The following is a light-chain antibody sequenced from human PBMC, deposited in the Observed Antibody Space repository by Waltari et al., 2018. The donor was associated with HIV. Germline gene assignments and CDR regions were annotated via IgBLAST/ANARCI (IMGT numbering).Light chain of an antibody. CDR3: EVWDSSSDHPGV. V-gene: IGLV3-12*02. CDR1: NIGSKA. J-gene: IGLJ2*01. Sequence: SYELTQPNSVSVATAQMARITCGGNNIGSKAVHWYQQKPGQDPVLVINRDGNRPSGMPERFSVSDPVNTAILTISRIEARDEADYYCEVWDSSSDHPGVFGGGTKLTVL. CDR2: RDG.